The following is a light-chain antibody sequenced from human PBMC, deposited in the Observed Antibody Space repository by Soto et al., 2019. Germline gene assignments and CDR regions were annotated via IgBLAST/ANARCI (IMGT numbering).Light chain of an antibody. J-gene: IGKJ4*01. CDR1: QSVSSY. CDR3: QQSSNWPLT. CDR2: DAS. V-gene: IGKV3-11*01. Sequence: EIVLTQSPATLSLSPGERATLSCRASQSVSSYLAWYQQKPGQAPSLLIYDASNRANGIPPRFSGSGSGTDFTLTISSLQPEDFAVYYCQQSSNWPLTFGGGTKVEIK.